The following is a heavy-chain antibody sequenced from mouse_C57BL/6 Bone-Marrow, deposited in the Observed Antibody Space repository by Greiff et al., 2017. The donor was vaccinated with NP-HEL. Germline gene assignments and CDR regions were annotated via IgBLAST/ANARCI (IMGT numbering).Heavy chain of an antibody. J-gene: IGHJ3*01. CDR1: GFTFSDAW. V-gene: IGHV6-6*01. D-gene: IGHD2-1*01. Sequence: EVQLQESGGGLVQPGGSMKLSCAASGFTFSDAWTDWVRQSPEKGLEWVAEIRNKANNHATYYAESVKGRFTISRDDSKSSVYLQMNSLRAEDTGIYYCTGKTFAYWGQGTLVTVSA. CDR2: IRNKANNHAT. CDR3: TGKTFAY.